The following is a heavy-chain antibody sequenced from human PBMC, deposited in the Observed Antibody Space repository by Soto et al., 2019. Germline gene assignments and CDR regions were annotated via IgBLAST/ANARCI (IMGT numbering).Heavy chain of an antibody. CDR1: GGSVSSGSYY. V-gene: IGHV4-30-2*01. CDR2: IYHSGST. CDR3: ARGMTTVTTLDY. Sequence: PSETLSLTCTVSGGSVSSGSYYWSWIRQPPGKGLEWIGYIYHSGSTYHNPSLKSRVTISVDRSKNQFSLKLSSVTAADTAVYYCARGMTTVTTLDYWGQGTLVTVYS. D-gene: IGHD4-4*01. J-gene: IGHJ4*02.